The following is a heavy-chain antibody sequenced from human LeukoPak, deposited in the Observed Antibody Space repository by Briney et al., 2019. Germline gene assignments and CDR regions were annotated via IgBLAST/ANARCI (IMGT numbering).Heavy chain of an antibody. CDR1: GFTFSHYG. CDR3: VRDPSYGSSWYYYMDV. CDR2: ISSSSFKI. D-gene: IGHD6-13*01. J-gene: IGHJ6*03. V-gene: IGHV3-48*04. Sequence: PGRSLRLSCAASGFTFSHYGMHWVRQAPGKGLEWVSYISSSSFKIGYADSVKGRFTISRDNSKNSLYLQMDSLRVEDTAVYYCVRDPSYGSSWYYYMDVWGKGTTVTVSS.